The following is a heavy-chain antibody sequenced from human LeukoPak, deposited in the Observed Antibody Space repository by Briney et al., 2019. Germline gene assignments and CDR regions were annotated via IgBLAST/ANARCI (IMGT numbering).Heavy chain of an antibody. Sequence: ASVKVSCKASGYTFTRYYMHWARQAPGQGLEWMGIINPSGGSTSYAQKFQGRVTMTRDTSTSTVYMELSSLRSEDTAVYYCARDMGSGLDYWGQGTLVTVSS. V-gene: IGHV1-46*01. CDR3: ARDMGSGLDY. D-gene: IGHD3-10*01. CDR1: GYTFTRYY. J-gene: IGHJ4*02. CDR2: INPSGGST.